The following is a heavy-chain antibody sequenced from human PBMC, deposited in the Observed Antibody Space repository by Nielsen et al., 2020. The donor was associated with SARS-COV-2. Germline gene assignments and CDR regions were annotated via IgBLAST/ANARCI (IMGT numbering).Heavy chain of an antibody. V-gene: IGHV4-31*03. Sequence: SETLSLTCTVSGGSISSGGYYWSWIRQHPGKGLEWIGYIYYSGSTYYNPSLKSRVTISVDTSKNQFSLKLSSVTAADTAVYYCARPSGSIGGDAFDIWGQGTMVTVSS. D-gene: IGHD1-26*01. CDR1: GGSISSGGYY. CDR3: ARPSGSIGGDAFDI. J-gene: IGHJ3*02. CDR2: IYYSGST.